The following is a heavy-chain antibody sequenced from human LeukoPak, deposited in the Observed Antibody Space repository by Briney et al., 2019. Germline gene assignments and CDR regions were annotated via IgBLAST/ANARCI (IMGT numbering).Heavy chain of an antibody. J-gene: IGHJ4*02. CDR1: GFTFSSYA. Sequence: GGSLRLSCAASGFTFSSYAMSWVRQAPGKGLEWVSAISGSGGSTYYADSVKGRFTISRDNSKNTQYLQMNSLRAEDTAVYYCAKDSDGCSGGSCYYFDYWGQGTLVTVSS. D-gene: IGHD2-15*01. CDR3: AKDSDGCSGGSCYYFDY. V-gene: IGHV3-23*01. CDR2: ISGSGGST.